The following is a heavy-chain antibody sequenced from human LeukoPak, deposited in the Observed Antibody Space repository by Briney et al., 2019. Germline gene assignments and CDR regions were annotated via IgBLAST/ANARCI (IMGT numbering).Heavy chain of an antibody. CDR2: INSDGSST. CDR3: ATGPEKYSSSKSV. J-gene: IGHJ4*02. V-gene: IGHV3-74*01. Sequence: QTGGSLRLSCAASGFTFSSYWMHWVRQAPGKGLVWVSRINSDGSSTSYADSVKGRFTISRDNAKNSLYLQMNSLRAEDTALYYCATGPEKYSSSKSVWGQGTLVTVSS. CDR1: GFTFSSYW. D-gene: IGHD6-13*01.